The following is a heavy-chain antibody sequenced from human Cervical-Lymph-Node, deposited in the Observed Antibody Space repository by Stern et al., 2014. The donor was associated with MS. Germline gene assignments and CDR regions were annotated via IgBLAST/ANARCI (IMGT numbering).Heavy chain of an antibody. J-gene: IGHJ4*02. Sequence: QVQLXXXGPGLVKPSETLSLTCTVSGGSISSYYCSWIRQPPGKGLEWIGYIYYRGXTNYNPSLKSRITISVDTPKTQFPRNLTSVTAADPPVFYCASHTSGXXXXXXWGQGTLVTVSS. CDR3: ASHTSGXXXXXX. CDR1: GGSISSYY. D-gene: IGHD6-19*01. V-gene: IGHV4-59*01. CDR2: IYYRGXT.